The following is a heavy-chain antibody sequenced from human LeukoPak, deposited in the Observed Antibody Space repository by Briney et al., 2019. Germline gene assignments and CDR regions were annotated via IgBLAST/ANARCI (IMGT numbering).Heavy chain of an antibody. D-gene: IGHD6-19*01. Sequence: ASVKVSCKASGYTFTSYGISWVRQAPGQGLEWMGWISAYNGNTNYAQKLQGRVTMTTDTSTSTAYMELRSLRSDDTDVYYCATSIAVAIRYDMDVWGQGTTVTVSS. CDR1: GYTFTSYG. J-gene: IGHJ6*02. CDR2: ISAYNGNT. CDR3: ATSIAVAIRYDMDV. V-gene: IGHV1-18*01.